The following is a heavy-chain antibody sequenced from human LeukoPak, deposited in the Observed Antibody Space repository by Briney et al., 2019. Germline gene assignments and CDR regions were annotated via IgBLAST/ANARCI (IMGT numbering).Heavy chain of an antibody. Sequence: SQTLSLTCAVSGGSISSGGYSWSWIRQPPGTGLEWIGYIYYSGSTYYNPSLKSRVTISVDTSKNQFSLKLSSVTAADTAVYYCARVWVTHPFDYWGQGTLVTVSS. V-gene: IGHV4-30-4*07. CDR3: ARVWVTHPFDY. CDR2: IYYSGST. CDR1: GGSISSGGYS. J-gene: IGHJ4*02. D-gene: IGHD4-23*01.